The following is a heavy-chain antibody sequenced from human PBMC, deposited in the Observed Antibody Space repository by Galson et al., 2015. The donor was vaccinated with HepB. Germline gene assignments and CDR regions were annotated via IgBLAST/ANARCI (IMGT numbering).Heavy chain of an antibody. CDR1: GFTFSNHA. V-gene: IGHV3-23*01. J-gene: IGHJ5*02. CDR2: IEAIDSRT. Sequence: SLRLSCAASGFTFSNHATTWVRQAPGKGLEWLSGIEAIDSRTYHAESVKGRFTISRDNSKNTVYLRMNGLRVDDTAVYSCARVLKLATWGFDPWGQGTLVTVSS. CDR3: ARVLKLATWGFDP. D-gene: IGHD1-1*01.